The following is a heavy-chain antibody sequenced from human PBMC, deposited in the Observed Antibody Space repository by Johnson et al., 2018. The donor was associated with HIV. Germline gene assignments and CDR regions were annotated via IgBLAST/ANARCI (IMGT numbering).Heavy chain of an antibody. D-gene: IGHD1-26*01. CDR1: GFTFSSYG. CDR2: IKSESDGGAT. V-gene: IGHV3-15*01. CDR3: ARVKGATNALDI. J-gene: IGHJ3*02. Sequence: VQLVESGGGVVQPGRSLRLSCAASGFTFSSYGMHWVRQAPGKGLEWVARIKSESDGGATDYSVPVRGRFTVSRDDSKNTLYLQMNSLKTEDTSLYYCARVKGATNALDIWGPGTLVTVSS.